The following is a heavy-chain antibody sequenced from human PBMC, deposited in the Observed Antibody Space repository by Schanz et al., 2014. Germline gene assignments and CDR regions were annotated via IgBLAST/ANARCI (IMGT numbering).Heavy chain of an antibody. J-gene: IGHJ3*02. V-gene: IGHV3-23*01. CDR1: GFTFSSYA. Sequence: EVQLLESGGGLVQPGGSLRLSRAASGFTFSSYAMSWVRQAPGKGLEWVSAISGSGGSTYYADSVKGRFTISRDNSKNTLYLQMNTLRAEDTAVYYCARKMKLGVYGGKGHDSLDIWGQGTMVTVSS. D-gene: IGHD4-17*01. CDR2: ISGSGGST. CDR3: ARKMKLGVYGGKGHDSLDI.